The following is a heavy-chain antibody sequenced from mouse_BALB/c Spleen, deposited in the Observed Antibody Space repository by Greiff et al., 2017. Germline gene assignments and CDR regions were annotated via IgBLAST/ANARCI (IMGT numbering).Heavy chain of an antibody. CDR2: INPGSGGT. D-gene: IGHD1-2*01. Sequence: VKLMESGAELVRPGTSVKVSCKASGYAFTNYLIEWVKQRPGQGLEWIGVINPGSGGTNYNEKFKGKATLTADKSSSTAYMQLSSLTSDDSAVYFCARRTTAYYFDYWGQGTTLTVSS. CDR1: GYAFTNYL. CDR3: ARRTTAYYFDY. J-gene: IGHJ2*01. V-gene: IGHV1-54*01.